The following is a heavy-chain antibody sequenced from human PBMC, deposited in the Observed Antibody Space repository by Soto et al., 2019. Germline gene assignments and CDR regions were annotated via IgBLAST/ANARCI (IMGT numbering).Heavy chain of an antibody. CDR2: INPSGGST. V-gene: IGHV1-46*01. D-gene: IGHD2-15*01. J-gene: IGHJ2*01. CDR3: ATDIGYCSGGSCTYDSYFDL. CDR1: GFTFTNSY. Sequence: QVQLVQSGAEVKKPGASVKVSCKASGFTFTNSYMHWVRQAPGQGLEWMGIINPSGGSTHYAQRFRGRVTMTRDTSTSTVYMELSSLRSEDTAVYYCATDIGYCSGGSCTYDSYFDLWGRGTLVTVSS.